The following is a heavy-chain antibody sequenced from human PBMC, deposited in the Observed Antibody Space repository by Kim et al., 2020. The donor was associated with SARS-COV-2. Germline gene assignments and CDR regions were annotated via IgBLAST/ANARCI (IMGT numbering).Heavy chain of an antibody. CDR1: GFTFSSYE. D-gene: IGHD6-13*01. CDR3: ARVRRPGNYYYYGMDV. Sequence: GGSLRLSCAASGFTFSSYEMNWVRQAPGKGLEWVSYISSSGSTIYYADSVKGRFTISRDNAKNSLYLQMNSLRAEHTAVYYCARVRRPGNYYYYGMDVWGQGTTVTVSS. J-gene: IGHJ6*02. V-gene: IGHV3-48*03. CDR2: ISSSGSTI.